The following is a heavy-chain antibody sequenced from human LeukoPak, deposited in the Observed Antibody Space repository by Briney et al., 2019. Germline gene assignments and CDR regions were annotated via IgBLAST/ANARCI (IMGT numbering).Heavy chain of an antibody. CDR1: GFSFSGDY. V-gene: IGHV3-74*01. D-gene: IGHD4-23*01. Sequence: PGGSLRLSCAASGFSFSGDYIHWVRQAPGKGLVWVSRINSDGSSTSYAESVKGRFTISRDNAKNTLYLQMNSLRAEDTAVYYCASGGVRTVVNPYYYYYGMDVWGQGTTVTVSS. CDR3: ASGGVRTVVNPYYYYYGMDV. J-gene: IGHJ6*02. CDR2: INSDGSST.